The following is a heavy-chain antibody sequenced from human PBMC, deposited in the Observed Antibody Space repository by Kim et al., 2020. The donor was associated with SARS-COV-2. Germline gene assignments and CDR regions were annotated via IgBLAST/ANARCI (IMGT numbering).Heavy chain of an antibody. Sequence: GGSLRLSCAASGFTFSSYWMHWVRQAPGKGLVWLAHINRDGTITNYADSVKGRFTISRDNAKNTVSLQMGSLRTEDTAVYYCARDESLEQPEIRGFDYWGQGILVTVSS. CDR2: INRDGTIT. V-gene: IGHV3-74*01. J-gene: IGHJ4*02. D-gene: IGHD3-3*02. CDR1: GFTFSSYW. CDR3: ARDESLEQPEIRGFDY.